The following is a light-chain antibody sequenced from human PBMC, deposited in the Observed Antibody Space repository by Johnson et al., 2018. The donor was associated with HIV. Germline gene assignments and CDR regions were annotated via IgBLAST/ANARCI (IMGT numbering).Light chain of an antibody. J-gene: IGLJ1*01. CDR3: GTWDSSLSAGV. Sequence: QSILTQPPSVSAPPGQKVTISCSGSSSNIGNNLASWYQQLPGTAPKLLIYANNERPSGIPDRFSGSKSGPLATLDITGLQSGDEADYYCGTWDSSLSAGVFGIGTKVTVL. CDR1: SSNIGNNL. CDR2: ANN. V-gene: IGLV1-51*02.